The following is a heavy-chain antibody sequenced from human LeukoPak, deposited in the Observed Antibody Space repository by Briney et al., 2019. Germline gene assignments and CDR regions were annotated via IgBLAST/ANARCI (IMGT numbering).Heavy chain of an antibody. D-gene: IGHD3-22*01. CDR3: ARRSSGGGLFDY. V-gene: IGHV4-39*02. J-gene: IGHJ4*02. CDR2: IFYSGNT. CDR1: GGSISSSSYY. Sequence: SETLSLTCTVSGGSISSSSYYWGWIRQPPGKRLEWIGSIFYSGNTYYNASLKSRVTISVDTSKNHFSLKLSSVTSADTAVYYCARRSSGGGLFDYWGQGTLVTVSS.